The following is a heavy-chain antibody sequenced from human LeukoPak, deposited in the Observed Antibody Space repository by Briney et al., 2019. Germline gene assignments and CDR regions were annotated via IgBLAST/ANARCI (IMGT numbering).Heavy chain of an antibody. D-gene: IGHD3-22*01. CDR3: ARDRFLSYYDSSGYLDY. J-gene: IGHJ4*02. Sequence: ASVKVSCKASGGTFNSYAISLVRQAPGQGLGWMGMIVPIFFTANYAQKFQGRVTITTDESTSTAYMELSSLRSEDTAVVCCARDRFLSYYDSSGYLDYWGQGTLVTVSS. CDR1: GGTFNSYA. V-gene: IGHV1-69*05. CDR2: IVPIFFTA.